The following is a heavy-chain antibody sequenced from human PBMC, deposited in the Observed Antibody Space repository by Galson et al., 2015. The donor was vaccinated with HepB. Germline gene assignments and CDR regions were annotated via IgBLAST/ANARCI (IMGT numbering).Heavy chain of an antibody. V-gene: IGHV3-23*01. CDR1: GFVFNNYA. Sequence: SLRLSCAASGFVFNNYAMSWVRQAPGKGLEWISTISGSGTKTYYADSVKGRFTVSRDNSENTLYLQMNSLRAEDSAVYYCVREVRNGWYYFDYWGPGAQVTVSS. CDR2: ISGSGTKT. D-gene: IGHD6-19*01. J-gene: IGHJ4*02. CDR3: VREVRNGWYYFDY.